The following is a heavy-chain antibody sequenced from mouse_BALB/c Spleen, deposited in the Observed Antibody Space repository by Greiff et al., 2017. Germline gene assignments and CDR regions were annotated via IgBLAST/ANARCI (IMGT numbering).Heavy chain of an antibody. J-gene: IGHJ3*01. CDR3: ARYDQAWFAY. CDR1: GYAFSSYW. D-gene: IGHD2-14*01. V-gene: IGHV1-80*01. CDR2: IYPGDGDT. Sequence: QVQLQQSGAELVRPGSSVKISCKASGYAFSSYWMNWVKQRPGQGLEWIGQIYPGDGDTNYNGKFKGKATLTADKSSSTAYMQLSSLTSEDSAVYFCARYDQAWFAYWGQGTLVTVSA.